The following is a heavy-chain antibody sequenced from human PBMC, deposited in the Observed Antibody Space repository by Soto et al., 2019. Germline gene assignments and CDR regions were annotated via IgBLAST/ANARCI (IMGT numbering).Heavy chain of an antibody. CDR1: GFTSSSYA. Sequence: GGSLRLSCAASGFTSSSYAMSWVRPAPGKGLAWVSAIRGSGGSTYYADSVKCRFTISIDNSKNTLSLQMNCLKAEQTAVYYHAKVLGAYGSSTSCSRLDVCSQGTTVTVSS. CDR2: IRGSGGST. CDR3: AKVLGAYGSSTSCSRLDV. D-gene: IGHD2-2*01. V-gene: IGHV3-23*01. J-gene: IGHJ6*02.